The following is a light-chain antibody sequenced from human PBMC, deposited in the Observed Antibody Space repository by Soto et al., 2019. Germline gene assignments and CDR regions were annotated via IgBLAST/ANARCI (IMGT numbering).Light chain of an antibody. V-gene: IGKV3D-15*01. J-gene: IGKJ4*01. CDR2: DVS. CDR1: QSVSSN. Sequence: MAQSPSTLSASVGDRVTLSCWASQSVSSNLAWYQQKPGQAPRLLIYDVSTRATGIPTRFSGSGSGTEFTLTISSLQSEDFAAYYCQQYNNWPLTFGGGTKVEIK. CDR3: QQYNNWPLT.